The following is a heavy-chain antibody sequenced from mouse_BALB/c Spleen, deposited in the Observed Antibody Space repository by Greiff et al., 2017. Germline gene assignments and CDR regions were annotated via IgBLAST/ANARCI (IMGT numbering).Heavy chain of an antibody. CDR2: INPSTGYT. D-gene: IGHD2-4*01. CDR3: ARSTVITAWFAY. J-gene: IGHJ3*01. V-gene: IGHV1-7*01. Sequence: VQLQQSGAELAKPGASVKMSCKASGYTFTSYWMHWVKQRPGQGLEWIGYINPSTGYTEYNQKFKDKATLTADKSSSTAYMQLSSLTSEDSAVYYCARSTVITAWFAYWGQGTLVTVSA. CDR1: GYTFTSYW.